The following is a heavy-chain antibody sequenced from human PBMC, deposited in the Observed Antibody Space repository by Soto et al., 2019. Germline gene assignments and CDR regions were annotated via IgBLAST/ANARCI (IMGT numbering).Heavy chain of an antibody. V-gene: IGHV4-34*01. D-gene: IGHD3-9*01. CDR3: ARQLPPYDILTDNAFDI. Sequence: SENLALACAFYDGSCSGYYWSSIRQRPGKGLEWIGEVNHSGSTNYHPSLKSRVTISVDTSKNQFSLKLSSVTAADTAVYYCARQLPPYDILTDNAFDIWGPGTMVS. CDR2: VNHSGST. CDR1: DGSCSGYY. J-gene: IGHJ3*02.